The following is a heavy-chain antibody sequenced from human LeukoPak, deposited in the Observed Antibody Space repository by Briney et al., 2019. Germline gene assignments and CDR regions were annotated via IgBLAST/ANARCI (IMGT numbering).Heavy chain of an antibody. D-gene: IGHD6-19*01. V-gene: IGHV3-30*02. Sequence: PGGSLRLSCAASGFTFSSYGMHWVRQAPGKGLEWVAFIRYDGNNKYYADSVKGRFTISRDNSKNTLYLQMDSLRAEDTAVYYCAKVGWSLGAASFGIDYWGQGTLVTVSS. CDR3: AKVGWSLGAASFGIDY. J-gene: IGHJ4*02. CDR1: GFTFSSYG. CDR2: IRYDGNNK.